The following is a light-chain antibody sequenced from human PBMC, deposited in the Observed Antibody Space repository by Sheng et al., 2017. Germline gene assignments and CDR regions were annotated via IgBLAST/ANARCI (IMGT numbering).Light chain of an antibody. CDR1: QSVSSN. CDR2: SAS. Sequence: EIVMTQSPATLSVSPGERATLSCRASQSVSSNLAWYQQKPGQAPRLLIYSASTRATAIPARFSGSGSGTEFTLTISSLQSEDSAVYYCQQYNNWPRTFAKDRRWNTN. V-gene: IGKV3-15*01. CDR3: QQYNNWPRT. J-gene: IGKJ1*01.